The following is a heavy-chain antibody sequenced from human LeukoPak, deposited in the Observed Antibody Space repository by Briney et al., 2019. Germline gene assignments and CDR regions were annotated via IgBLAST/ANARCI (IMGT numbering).Heavy chain of an antibody. CDR2: IYPGDSNT. Sequence: GESPKISCRGPGYTFTSYWIGWVRQLPGKGLDWMGVIYPGDSNTKYTPSFRGQVTISADRSISTAYLQWSSLKASDTAMYFCARLPDCTNGLCYGDYWGQGALVTVSS. J-gene: IGHJ4*02. CDR1: GYTFTSYW. D-gene: IGHD2-8*01. V-gene: IGHV5-51*01. CDR3: ARLPDCTNGLCYGDY.